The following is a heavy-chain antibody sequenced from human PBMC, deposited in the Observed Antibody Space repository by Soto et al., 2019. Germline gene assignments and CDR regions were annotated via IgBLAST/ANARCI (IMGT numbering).Heavy chain of an antibody. D-gene: IGHD4-17*01. CDR1: GGTFSSYA. V-gene: IGHV1-69*04. Sequence: QVQLVQSGAEVKKPGSSVKVSCKASGGTFSSYAITWVRQSPGQGLEWMGRIIPILGIANYAQKFQGRVTISADQSTRTAYMELSSLRSEDTAVYYCARESPARTVTTLYNWFDPWGQGTLVTVSS. CDR2: IIPILGIA. CDR3: ARESPARTVTTLYNWFDP. J-gene: IGHJ5*02.